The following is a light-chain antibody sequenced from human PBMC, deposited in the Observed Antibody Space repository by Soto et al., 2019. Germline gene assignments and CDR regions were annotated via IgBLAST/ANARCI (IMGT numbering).Light chain of an antibody. CDR2: EVR. CDR3: SSYTSRSTVV. J-gene: IGLJ3*02. CDR1: SNDVGGFNY. Sequence: QSVLTQPASVSGAPGQSITIFCTGTSNDVGGFNYVSWYQQHPGKAPKLMMYEVRNRPSGVSDRFSGSRSGNTASLTISGLQAEDEADYYCSSYTSRSTVVFGGGTKLTVL. V-gene: IGLV2-14*01.